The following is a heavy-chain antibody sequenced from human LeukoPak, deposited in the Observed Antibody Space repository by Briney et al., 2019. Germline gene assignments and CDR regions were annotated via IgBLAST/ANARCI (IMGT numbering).Heavy chain of an antibody. V-gene: IGHV3-43D*03. CDR2: ISWDGGST. J-gene: IGHJ6*03. CDR1: GFTFDDYA. Sequence: GGSLRLSCAASGFTFDDYAMHWVRQAPGKGLEWVSLISWDGGSTYYADSVKGRFTISRDNSKNSLYLQMNSLRAEDTALYYCAKDSGSGSDYYYYYYMDVWGKGTTVTVSS. D-gene: IGHD3-10*01. CDR3: AKDSGSGSDYYYYYYMDV.